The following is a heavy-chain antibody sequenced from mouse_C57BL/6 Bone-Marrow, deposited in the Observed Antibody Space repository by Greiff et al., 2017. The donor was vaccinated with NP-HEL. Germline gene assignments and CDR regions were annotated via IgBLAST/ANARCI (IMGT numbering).Heavy chain of an antibody. V-gene: IGHV1-50*01. J-gene: IGHJ2*01. CDR3: ASQSYYFDY. CDR2: IDPSDSYT. Sequence: QVQLKQPGAELVKPGASVKLSCKASGYTFTSYWMQWVKQRPGQGLEWIGEIDPSDSYTNYNQKFKGKATLTVDTSSSTAYMQLSSLTSEDSAVYDCASQSYYFDYWGQGTTLTVSS. CDR1: GYTFTSYW.